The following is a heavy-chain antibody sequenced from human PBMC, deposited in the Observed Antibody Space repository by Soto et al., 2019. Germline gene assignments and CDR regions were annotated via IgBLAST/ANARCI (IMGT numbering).Heavy chain of an antibody. Sequence: QAGGSLRLSCPASGFTFSSYGMHWVRQAPGKGLEWVAVIWYDGSNKYYADSVKGRFTISRDNSKNTLYLQMNSLRAEDTAVYYCARSRKRGWDYYYYGMDVWGQGTTVTVSS. CDR1: GFTFSSYG. D-gene: IGHD6-19*01. V-gene: IGHV3-33*01. CDR3: ARSRKRGWDYYYYGMDV. J-gene: IGHJ6*02. CDR2: IWYDGSNK.